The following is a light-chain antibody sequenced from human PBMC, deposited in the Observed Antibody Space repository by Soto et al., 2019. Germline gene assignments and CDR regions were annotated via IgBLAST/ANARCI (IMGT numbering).Light chain of an antibody. V-gene: IGKV3-20*01. CDR3: QQYGSSPSYT. CDR1: QGVSSRY. J-gene: IGKJ2*01. Sequence: EIVLTQSPGTLSLSPGERATLSCRASQGVSSRYLAWYQQKPGQAPRLLIFGASSRATGVPDRFSGSGSGTDFTLTINRLEPEDFAVYYCQQYGSSPSYTFGQGTKLEIK. CDR2: GAS.